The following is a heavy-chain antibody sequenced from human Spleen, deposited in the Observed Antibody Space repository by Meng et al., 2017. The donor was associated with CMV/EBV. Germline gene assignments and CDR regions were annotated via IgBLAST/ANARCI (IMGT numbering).Heavy chain of an antibody. J-gene: IGHJ1*01. CDR2: IYYSGST. CDR1: GGSVSSADSF. CDR3: ARATAESMAARYFQH. V-gene: IGHV4-31*02. D-gene: IGHD6-6*01. Sequence: GGSVSSADSFWSWIRQHPGKGLEWIGYIYYSGSTYYNPSLKSRVTISVDTSKNQFALRLSAVTAADAAVYYCARATAESMAARYFQHWGQGTLVTVSS.